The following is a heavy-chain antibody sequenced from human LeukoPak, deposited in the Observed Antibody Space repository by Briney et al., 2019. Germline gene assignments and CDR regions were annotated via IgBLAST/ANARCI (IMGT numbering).Heavy chain of an antibody. CDR3: ARAAAGRDGYYYYYYYMDV. V-gene: IGHV3-11*04. Sequence: PGGSLRLSCAASGFTFSDYYMSWIRQAPGKGLEWVSYISSSGSTIYYADSVKGRFTISRDNAKNSLYLQMNSLRAEDTAVYYRARAAAGRDGYYYYYYYMDVWGKGTTVTVSS. J-gene: IGHJ6*03. CDR1: GFTFSDYY. D-gene: IGHD6-13*01. CDR2: ISSSGSTI.